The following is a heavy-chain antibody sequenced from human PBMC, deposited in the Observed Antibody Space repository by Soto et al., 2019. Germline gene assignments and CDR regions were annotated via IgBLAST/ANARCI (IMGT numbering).Heavy chain of an antibody. D-gene: IGHD1-26*01. V-gene: IGHV3-74*01. J-gene: IGHJ3*01. CDR3: ARGDRGAFDL. CDR2: IHSDGSST. Sequence: EGQLVESGGGLVRPGGSGRLSCAASGFTFSYYWMHWVRQAPGKGLVWVSRIHSDGSSTTYADFVKGRFIISRDNARNTVDLQMNSVRVEDTAVYYCARGDRGAFDLWGQGTVVTVSS. CDR1: GFTFSYYW.